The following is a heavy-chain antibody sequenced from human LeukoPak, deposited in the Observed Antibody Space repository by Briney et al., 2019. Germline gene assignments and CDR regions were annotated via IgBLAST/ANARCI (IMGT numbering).Heavy chain of an antibody. CDR3: ARDRVGYCSPTACYEFDY. V-gene: IGHV3-23*01. CDR1: GFTFSSYA. CDR2: ISGSGGST. J-gene: IGHJ4*02. D-gene: IGHD2-2*01. Sequence: GGSLRLSCAASGFTFSSYAMSWVRQAPGKGLEWVSAISGSGGSTYYADSVKGRFTISRDNSKNTLYPQMNSLRAEDTAVYYCARDRVGYCSPTACYEFDYWGQGTLITVSS.